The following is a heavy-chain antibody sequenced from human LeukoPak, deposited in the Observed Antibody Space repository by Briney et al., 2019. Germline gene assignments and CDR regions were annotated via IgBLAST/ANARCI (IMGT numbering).Heavy chain of an antibody. V-gene: IGHV3-74*01. D-gene: IGHD1-26*01. CDR3: ARALGSPLDF. CDR1: GFTFSRSW. CDR2: LNDDGSTT. Sequence: PGGSLRLSCAASGFTFSRSWMYWVRQSPGKGLVWVSRLNDDGSTTTYADSVKGRFTISRDNAKNTLYLQMNSLRAEDTAVYYCARALGSPLDFWGQGTLVTVSS. J-gene: IGHJ4*02.